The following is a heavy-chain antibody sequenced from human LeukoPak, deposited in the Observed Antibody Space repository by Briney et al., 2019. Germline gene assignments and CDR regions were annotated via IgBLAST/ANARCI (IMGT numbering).Heavy chain of an antibody. D-gene: IGHD6-13*01. CDR2: IRNDGGSK. Sequence: PGGSLRLSCAASGFTFSTYWMHWVRQAPGKGLVWVSRIRNDGGSKSYADSVRRRFTISRDNAKNTLYLQMNGLRAEDTAVYCFARYSRSWHANDCWGQGTLVTVSS. V-gene: IGHV3-74*01. J-gene: IGHJ4*02. CDR3: ARYSRSWHANDC. CDR1: GFTFSTYW.